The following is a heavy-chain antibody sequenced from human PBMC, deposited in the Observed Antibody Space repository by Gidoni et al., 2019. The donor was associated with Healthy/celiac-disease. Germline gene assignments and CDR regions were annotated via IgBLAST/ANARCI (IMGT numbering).Heavy chain of an antibody. J-gene: IGHJ3*02. CDR1: GFTFDDYA. V-gene: IGHV3-9*01. CDR2: ISWNSGSI. Sequence: EVQLVESGGGLVQPGRSLRLSCAASGFTFDDYAMHWVRQAPGKGLGWVSGISWNSGSIGYADSVKGRFTISRDNAKNSLYLQMNSLRAEDTALYYCAKSDSSSTIFAHEVDDAFDIWGQGTMVTVSS. D-gene: IGHD6-6*01. CDR3: AKSDSSSTIFAHEVDDAFDI.